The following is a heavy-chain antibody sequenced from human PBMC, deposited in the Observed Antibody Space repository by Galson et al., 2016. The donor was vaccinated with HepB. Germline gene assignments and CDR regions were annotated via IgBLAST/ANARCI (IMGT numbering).Heavy chain of an antibody. D-gene: IGHD5-12*01. CDR1: GGTFRRYA. Sequence: SVKVSCKASGGTFRRYAISWVRQAPGQGLEWMGGIIPILGTANYAQRFQGRVTITADESTSTAYMELSSLRSEDTAVYYCASIFHSYSGHDLGYWGQGTLVTVSS. CDR3: ASIFHSYSGHDLGY. J-gene: IGHJ4*02. CDR2: IIPILGTA. V-gene: IGHV1-69*13.